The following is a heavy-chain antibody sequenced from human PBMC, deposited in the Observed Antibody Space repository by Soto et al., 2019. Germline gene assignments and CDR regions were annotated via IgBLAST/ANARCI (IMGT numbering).Heavy chain of an antibody. Sequence: SETLCLTCGVYGGSFGGYDGSWIRQHPGKGLEWIGYIYYSGSTYYNPSLKSRVTISVDTSKNQFSLKLSSVTAADTAVYYCARVGTSQYGSGNTPPPYYFDYWGQGTLVTVSS. V-gene: IGHV4-31*11. J-gene: IGHJ4*02. CDR3: ARVGTSQYGSGNTPPPYYFDY. CDR2: IYYSGST. D-gene: IGHD3-10*01. CDR1: GGSFGGYD.